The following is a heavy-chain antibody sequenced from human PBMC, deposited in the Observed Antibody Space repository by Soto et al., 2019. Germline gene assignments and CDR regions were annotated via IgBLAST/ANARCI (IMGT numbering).Heavy chain of an antibody. D-gene: IGHD3-10*01. V-gene: IGHV4-38-2*01. CDR2: IYHSGST. Sequence: WETLSLTCAVSGYSISSGYYWGWIRQPPGKGLEWIGSIYHSGSTYYDPSLKSRVTISVDTSKNQFSLKLSSVTAADTAVYYCASITMVRGVIILHDAFDIWGQGTMVTVSS. CDR1: GYSISSGYY. CDR3: ASITMVRGVIILHDAFDI. J-gene: IGHJ3*02.